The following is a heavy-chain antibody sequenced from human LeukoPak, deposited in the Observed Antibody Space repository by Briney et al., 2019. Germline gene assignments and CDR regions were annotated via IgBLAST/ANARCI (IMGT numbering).Heavy chain of an antibody. D-gene: IGHD5-24*01. CDR3: ARDLGEMATIWYFDY. Sequence: PGGSLRLSCAASGFTFSSYWMSWVRQAPGKGLEWVANIKQDGSEKYYVDSVKGRFTISRDNAKNSLYLQMNSLRAEDTAVYYCARDLGEMATIWYFDYWGQGTLVTVSS. CDR2: IKQDGSEK. V-gene: IGHV3-7*01. J-gene: IGHJ4*02. CDR1: GFTFSSYW.